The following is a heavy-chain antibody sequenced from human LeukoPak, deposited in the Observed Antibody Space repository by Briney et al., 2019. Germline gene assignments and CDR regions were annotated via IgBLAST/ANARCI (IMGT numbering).Heavy chain of an antibody. J-gene: IGHJ4*02. CDR1: GYTFTSYY. CDR2: INPSGGST. D-gene: IGHD3-22*01. V-gene: IGHV1-46*01. CDR3: ARERVAGYYDSSGYYYRRRLGFDY. Sequence: ASVKVSCKASGYTFTSYYMHWVRQAPGQGLEWMGIINPSGGSTSYAQKFQGRVTMTRDTSTSTVYMELSSLRSEDTAVYYCARERVAGYYDSSGYYYRRRLGFDYWGQGTLVTVSS.